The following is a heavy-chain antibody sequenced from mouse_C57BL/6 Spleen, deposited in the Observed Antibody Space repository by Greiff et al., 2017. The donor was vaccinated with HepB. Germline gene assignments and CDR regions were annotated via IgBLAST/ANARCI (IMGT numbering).Heavy chain of an antibody. D-gene: IGHD2-10*01. V-gene: IGHV5-4*01. CDR3: ARDPLLWGKSLDY. Sequence: VQLKESGGGLVKPGGSLKLSCAASGFTFSSYAMPWVRQTPEKRLEWVATISDGGSYTYYPDNVKGRFTISRDNAKNKLYLQMSHLKSEDTAMYYCARDPLLWGKSLDYWGQGTTLTVSS. J-gene: IGHJ2*01. CDR1: GFTFSSYA. CDR2: ISDGGSYT.